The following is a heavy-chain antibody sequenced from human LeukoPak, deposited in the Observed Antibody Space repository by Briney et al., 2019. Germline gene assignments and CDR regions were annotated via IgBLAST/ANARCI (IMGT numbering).Heavy chain of an antibody. Sequence: GASVKVSCKASGGTFSSYAISWVRQAPGQGLEWMGRIIPIFGTANYAQKFQGRVTITTDECTRTAYMELRSLRSEDTAVYYCARVFREYSYGNAWFDPWGQGTLVTVSS. J-gene: IGHJ5*02. CDR1: GGTFSSYA. D-gene: IGHD5-18*01. V-gene: IGHV1-69*05. CDR2: IIPIFGTA. CDR3: ARVFREYSYGNAWFDP.